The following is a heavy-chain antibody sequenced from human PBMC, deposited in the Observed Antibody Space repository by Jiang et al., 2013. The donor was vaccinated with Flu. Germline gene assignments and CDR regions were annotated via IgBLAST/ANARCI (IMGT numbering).Heavy chain of an antibody. CDR2: INPSGGST. V-gene: IGHV1-46*01. D-gene: IGHD6-13*01. CDR1: GYTFTSYY. CDR3: ARESIAAATLLGIGPAWYFDY. Sequence: SVKVSCKASGYTFTSYYMHWVRQAPGQGLEWMGIINPSGGSTSYAQKFQGRVTMTRDTSTSTVYMELSSLRSEDTAVYYCARESIAAATLLGIGPAWYFDYWGQGTLVTVSS. J-gene: IGHJ4*02.